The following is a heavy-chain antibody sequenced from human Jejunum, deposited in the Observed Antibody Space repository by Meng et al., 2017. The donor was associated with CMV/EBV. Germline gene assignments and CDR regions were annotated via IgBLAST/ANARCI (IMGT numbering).Heavy chain of an antibody. CDR1: GGSISSSRSY. J-gene: IGHJ4*02. CDR2: IFYSGST. Sequence: TVSGGSISSSRSYWGWIRQPPGKGLEWIGSIFYSGSTYYNPPLKSRVTISVDTSKNQFSLRLSSVSAADTAMYYCARQYGRSLFDYWGRGALVTVSS. D-gene: IGHD2/OR15-2a*01. CDR3: ARQYGRSLFDY. V-gene: IGHV4-39*07.